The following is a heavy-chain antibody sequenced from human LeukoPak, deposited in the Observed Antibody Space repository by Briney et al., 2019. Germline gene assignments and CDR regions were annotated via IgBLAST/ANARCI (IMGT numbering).Heavy chain of an antibody. CDR1: GFTFSSYE. D-gene: IGHD3-3*01. J-gene: IGHJ4*02. Sequence: PGRSLRPSCAASGFTFSSYEINSVRQDPGNGLEWVSYISSSGSTIYYADSVKGRFPISRDNAKNSLYLQMNSLRAEDTAVYYCAREPRRWSGYFDYWGQGTLVTVSS. CDR2: ISSSGSTI. CDR3: AREPRRWSGYFDY. V-gene: IGHV3-48*03.